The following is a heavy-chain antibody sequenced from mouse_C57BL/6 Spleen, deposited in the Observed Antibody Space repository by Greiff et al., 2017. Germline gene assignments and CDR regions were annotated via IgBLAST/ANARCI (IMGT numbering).Heavy chain of an antibody. J-gene: IGHJ2*01. CDR2: INPNNGGT. CDR1: GYTFTDYN. Sequence: EVQRVESGPELVKPGASVKIPCKASGYTFTDYNMDWVKQSHGKSLEWIGDINPNNGGTIYNQKFKGKATLTGDKSSSTAYMELRSLTSEDTSVYYCARELFDYWGQGTTLTVSS. CDR3: ARELFDY. V-gene: IGHV1-18*01.